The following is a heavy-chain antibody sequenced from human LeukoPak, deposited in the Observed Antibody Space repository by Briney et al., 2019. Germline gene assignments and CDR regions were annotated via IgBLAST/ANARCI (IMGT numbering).Heavy chain of an antibody. V-gene: IGHV3-23*01. CDR3: VKHMRISVWFFDS. CDR1: GFSFSNYA. J-gene: IGHJ4*02. D-gene: IGHD6-19*01. CDR2: ISGSGLQT. Sequence: GGSLRLSRAASGFSFSNYALSWVRQAPGKGLEWVSLISGSGLQTEYADSVKGRFTISRDNPKNTLSLQMSSLNADDTAVYYCVKHMRISVWFFDSWGQGTLVTVSS.